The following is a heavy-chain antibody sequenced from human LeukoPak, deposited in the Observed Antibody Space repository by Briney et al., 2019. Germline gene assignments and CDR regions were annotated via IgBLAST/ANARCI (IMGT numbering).Heavy chain of an antibody. Sequence: SETLSLTCTVSGGSISSYYWSWIRQPPGKGLEWIGYIYYSGSTNYNPSLKSRVTISVDTSKNQFSLKLSSVTAADTAIYYYGSGSRGFDYWGQGTLVTVSS. CDR2: IYYSGST. V-gene: IGHV4-59*01. J-gene: IGHJ4*02. CDR1: GGSISSYY. D-gene: IGHD3-10*01. CDR3: GSGSRGFDY.